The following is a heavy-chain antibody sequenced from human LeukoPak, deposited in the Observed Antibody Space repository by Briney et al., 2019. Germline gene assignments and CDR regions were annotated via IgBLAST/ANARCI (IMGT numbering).Heavy chain of an antibody. Sequence: SQTLSLTCTVSGGSISSGGYYWSWIRQHPGKGLEWIGYIYYSRSTYYNPSLRSRVTISVDMSKNQFSLKLNSVTAADTAVYYCARFYGGNSGMLPRATFDIWGQGTMVTVSS. D-gene: IGHD4-23*01. CDR2: IYYSRST. J-gene: IGHJ3*02. V-gene: IGHV4-31*03. CDR3: ARFYGGNSGMLPRATFDI. CDR1: GGSISSGGYY.